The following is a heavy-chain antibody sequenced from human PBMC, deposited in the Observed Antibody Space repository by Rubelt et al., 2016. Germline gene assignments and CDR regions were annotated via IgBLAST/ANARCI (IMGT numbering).Heavy chain of an antibody. CDR2: INTRTGNP. D-gene: IGHD1-14*01. Sequence: QVQLVQSGAEVKKVGSSVKVSCKGFGGTLSNHAVNWVRQAPGQGLEWMGYINTRTGNPTYDQGFRGRFVFSLDTSVTTAHLEITSLKAEDTAVYYCARDRNHIALDIWGQGTLVTVSS. CDR1: GGTLSNHA. J-gene: IGHJ3*02. CDR3: ARDRNHIALDI. V-gene: IGHV7-4-1*02.